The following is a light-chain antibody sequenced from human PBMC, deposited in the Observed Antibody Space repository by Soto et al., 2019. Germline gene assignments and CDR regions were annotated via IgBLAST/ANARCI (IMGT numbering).Light chain of an antibody. J-gene: IGLJ2*01. V-gene: IGLV1-40*01. CDR1: SSNVGAGYD. CDR2: GNS. CDR3: QSHDSSLSAVV. Sequence: QSVLTQPPSVSGAPGQRVTISCTGSSSNVGAGYDVQWYQQLPGTAPKLLISGNSNRPSGVPDRFSGSKSGTSASLAITGLQAEDEADYYCQSHDSSLSAVVFGGGTQLTVL.